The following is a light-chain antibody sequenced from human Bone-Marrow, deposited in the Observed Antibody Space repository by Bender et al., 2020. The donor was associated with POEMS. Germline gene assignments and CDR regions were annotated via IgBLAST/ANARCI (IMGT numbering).Light chain of an antibody. Sequence: QSALTQPASVSGSPGQSITISCTGTSRDVGTYNYVSWYQQHPGKAPKFMIYDVSNRPPGVSNRFSGSKSGNTASLTISGLRAEDEAEYYCCSYTSSNSYVFGTGTKVTVL. CDR2: DVS. V-gene: IGLV2-14*01. CDR3: CSYTSSNSYV. J-gene: IGLJ1*01. CDR1: SRDVGTYNY.